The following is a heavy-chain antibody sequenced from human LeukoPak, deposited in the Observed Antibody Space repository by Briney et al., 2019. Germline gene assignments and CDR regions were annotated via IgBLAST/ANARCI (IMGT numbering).Heavy chain of an antibody. V-gene: IGHV3-30*18. Sequence: LSLTCAVYGGSFSGYYWSWIRQAPGKGLEWVAVISYDGSNKYYADSVKGRFTISRDNSKNTLYLQMNSLRAEDTAVYYCAKGTLGVLDLDYWGQGTLVTVSS. D-gene: IGHD2-2*02. CDR1: GGSFSGYY. CDR2: ISYDGSNK. J-gene: IGHJ4*02. CDR3: AKGTLGVLDLDY.